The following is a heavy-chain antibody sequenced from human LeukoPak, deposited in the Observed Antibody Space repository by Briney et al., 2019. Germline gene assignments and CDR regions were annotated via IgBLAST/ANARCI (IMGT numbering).Heavy chain of an antibody. CDR2: IYYSGST. D-gene: IGHD6-13*01. J-gene: IGHJ3*02. V-gene: IGHV4-59*08. Sequence: SETLSLTCTVSGGSISSYYWSWIRQPPGKGLEWIGYIYYSGSTNYNPSLKSRVTISVDTSKNLFSLKLSSVTAADTAVYYCARHYSVGYSSSWVDAFDIWGQGTMVTVSS. CDR1: GGSISSYY. CDR3: ARHYSVGYSSSWVDAFDI.